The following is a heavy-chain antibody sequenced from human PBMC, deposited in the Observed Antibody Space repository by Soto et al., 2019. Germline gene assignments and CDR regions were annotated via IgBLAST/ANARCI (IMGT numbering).Heavy chain of an antibody. D-gene: IGHD4-17*01. CDR1: GYTFTSYA. J-gene: IGHJ6*02. CDR2: INAGNGNT. Sequence: QVQLVQSGAEVKKPGASVKVSCKASGYTFTSYAMHWVRQAPGQRLEWMGWINAGNGNTKYSQKFQGRVTITRDTSANTAYMELSSLRSEDTAGYYCARTVGYYYGMDVWGQGTTVTVSS. V-gene: IGHV1-3*01. CDR3: ARTVGYYYGMDV.